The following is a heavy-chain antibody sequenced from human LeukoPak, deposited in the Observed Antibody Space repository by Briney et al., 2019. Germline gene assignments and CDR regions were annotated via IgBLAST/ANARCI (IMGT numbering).Heavy chain of an antibody. Sequence: PGGSLRLSCAASAFTFDDYGMSWVRQAPGKGLEGVSGINWNGGSTGYADSVKGRFPISRDNAKNSLYLQMNSLRAEDTALYYCARSPPPAIYYDSSGYYYFDYWGQGTLVTVSS. V-gene: IGHV3-20*04. J-gene: IGHJ4*02. CDR1: AFTFDDYG. D-gene: IGHD3-22*01. CDR3: ARSPPPAIYYDSSGYYYFDY. CDR2: INWNGGST.